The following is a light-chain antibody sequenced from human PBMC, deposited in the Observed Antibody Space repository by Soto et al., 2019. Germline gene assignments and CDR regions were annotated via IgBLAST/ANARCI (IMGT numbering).Light chain of an antibody. J-gene: IGKJ1*01. CDR2: KAS. Sequence: DIQMTQSPSTLSGSVGDRVTITCRASQTISSWLAWYQQKPGKAPKLLIYKASTLKSGVPSRFSGSGSGTEFTLPISSLQPDDFATYYCQHYTSYSEAFGQGTKVELK. CDR3: QHYTSYSEA. V-gene: IGKV1-5*03. CDR1: QTISSW.